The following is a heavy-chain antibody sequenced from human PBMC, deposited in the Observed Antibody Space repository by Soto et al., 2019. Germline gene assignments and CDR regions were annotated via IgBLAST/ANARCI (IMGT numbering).Heavy chain of an antibody. CDR3: AKVRVTAAVRTDAFDI. Sequence: PGGSLRLSCAASGFTFSNYAMSWFRQAPGRGLEWVSAVSGSGGSTYYADSVKGRLTISRDNSKNTLFLQMNSLRAEDTAVYYCAKVRVTAAVRTDAFDIWGQGTMVTVSS. CDR1: GFTFSNYA. CDR2: VSGSGGST. D-gene: IGHD2-21*02. J-gene: IGHJ3*02. V-gene: IGHV3-23*01.